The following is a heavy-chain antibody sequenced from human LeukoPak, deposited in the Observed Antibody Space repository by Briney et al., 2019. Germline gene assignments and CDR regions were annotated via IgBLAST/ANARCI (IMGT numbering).Heavy chain of an antibody. D-gene: IGHD2-15*01. V-gene: IGHV3-33*01. J-gene: IGHJ4*02. Sequence: GGSLRLSCAVSGFTFSSYGMHWVRQAPGKGLEWVAVIWYDGSKKYYADSVKGRFTISRDNSKNTLDLQMNSLRAEDTAVYYCARETPSADAAFDYWGQGTLVTVSS. CDR2: IWYDGSKK. CDR3: ARETPSADAAFDY. CDR1: GFTFSSYG.